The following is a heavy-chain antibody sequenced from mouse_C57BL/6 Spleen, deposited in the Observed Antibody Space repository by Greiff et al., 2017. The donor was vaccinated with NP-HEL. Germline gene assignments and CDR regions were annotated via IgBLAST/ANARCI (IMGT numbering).Heavy chain of an antibody. Sequence: QVQLQQPGAELVMPGASVKLSCKASGYTFTSYWMHWVKQRPGQGLEWIGEIDPSASYTNYNQKFKGKSTLTVDKSSSTAYMQLSSLTSEDSAVYYCARSGRLRGIYAMDYWGQGTSVTVAS. CDR2: IDPSASYT. V-gene: IGHV1-69*01. CDR3: ARSGRLRGIYAMDY. D-gene: IGHD2-4*01. J-gene: IGHJ4*01. CDR1: GYTFTSYW.